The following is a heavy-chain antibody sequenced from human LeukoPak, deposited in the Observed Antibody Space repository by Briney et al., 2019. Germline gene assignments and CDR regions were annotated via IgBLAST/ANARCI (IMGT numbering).Heavy chain of an antibody. CDR2: ISSSSSYI. CDR1: GFTFSSYS. J-gene: IGHJ6*03. D-gene: IGHD2-2*01. CDR3: ARAIVLVPAARNYYYYMDV. V-gene: IGHV3-21*01. Sequence: GGSLRLSCAASGFTFSSYSMNWVRQAPGKGLEWVSSISSSSSYIYYADSVKGRFTISRDNAKNSLYLQMNSLRAEDTAVYYCARAIVLVPAARNYYYYMDVWGKGTTVTVSS.